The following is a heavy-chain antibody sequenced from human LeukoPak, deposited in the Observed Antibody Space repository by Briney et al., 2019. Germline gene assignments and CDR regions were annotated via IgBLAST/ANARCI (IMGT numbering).Heavy chain of an antibody. J-gene: IGHJ3*02. D-gene: IGHD2-15*01. V-gene: IGHV1-2*02. CDR2: INSNSGGT. CDR1: GYTFTGYY. Sequence: ASVKVSCKASGYTFTGYYMHWVRQAPGQGLEWMGWINSNSGGTNYAQKFQGRVTMTRDTSISTAYMDLSRLTSDDTAVYYCARDVGGDAFDIWGQGTMVTVSS. CDR3: ARDVGGDAFDI.